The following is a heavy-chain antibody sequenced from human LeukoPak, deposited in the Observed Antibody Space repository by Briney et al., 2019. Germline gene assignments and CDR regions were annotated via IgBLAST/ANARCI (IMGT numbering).Heavy chain of an antibody. CDR1: GGSISSYY. Sequence: PSETLSLTCTVSGGSISSYYWSWIRQPPGKGLEWIGYIYYSESTNYNPSLKSRVTISVDTSKNQFSLKLSSVTAADTAVYYCARDFSDGYNDRSFDYWGQGTLVTVSS. D-gene: IGHD5-24*01. V-gene: IGHV4-59*01. CDR2: IYYSEST. J-gene: IGHJ4*02. CDR3: ARDFSDGYNDRSFDY.